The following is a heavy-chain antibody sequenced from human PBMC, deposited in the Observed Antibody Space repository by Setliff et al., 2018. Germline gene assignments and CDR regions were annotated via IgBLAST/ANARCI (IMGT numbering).Heavy chain of an antibody. CDR1: GYTSTSYG. CDR2: ISTSNGNT. V-gene: IGHV1-18*01. Sequence: ASVKVSCKASGYTSTSYGINWVRQAPGQGLEWMGWISTSNGNTNYAQKLQGRVTMTTDTSTSTAYMELRSLRSDDTAVYYCARVPQEALYYYDRGNYFDYWGQGTLVTVSS. CDR3: ARVPQEALYYYDRGNYFDY. J-gene: IGHJ4*02. D-gene: IGHD3-22*01.